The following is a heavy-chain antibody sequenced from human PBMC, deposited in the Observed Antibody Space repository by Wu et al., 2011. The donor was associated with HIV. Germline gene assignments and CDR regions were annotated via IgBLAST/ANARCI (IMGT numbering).Heavy chain of an antibody. CDR2: IIPIFDTA. CDR1: GGTFSSYA. D-gene: IGHD1-1*01. Sequence: QVQLVQSGAEVKKAGSSVKVSCKASGGTFSSYAISWVRQAPGQGLEWMGGIIPIFDTASYAQKFQGRVTITADKSTSTAYMEVSSLRSEDTAVYYCARRGGVNVYYYYYYMDVWARDHGHRL. CDR3: ARRGGVNVYYYYYYMDV. J-gene: IGHJ6*03. V-gene: IGHV1-69*06.